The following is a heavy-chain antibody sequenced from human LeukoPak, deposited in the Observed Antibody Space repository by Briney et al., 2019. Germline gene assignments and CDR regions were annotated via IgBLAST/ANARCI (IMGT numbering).Heavy chain of an antibody. CDR1: GFTFSSYA. CDR2: ISYDGSNK. CDR3: ATPVRRTAMGDYFDY. J-gene: IGHJ4*02. D-gene: IGHD5-18*01. V-gene: IGHV3-30-3*01. Sequence: PGGSLRLSCAASGFTFSSYAMHRVRQAPGKGLEWVAVISYDGSNKYYADSVKGRFTISRDNSKNTLYLQMNSLRAEDTPVSYCATPVRRTAMGDYFDYWGQGTLVTVSS.